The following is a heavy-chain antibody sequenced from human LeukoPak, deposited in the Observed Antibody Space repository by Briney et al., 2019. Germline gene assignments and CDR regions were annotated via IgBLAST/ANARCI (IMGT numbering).Heavy chain of an antibody. CDR1: GYTLTELS. CDR2: FDPEDGET. CDR3: ATDQVPYYDILTGVYS. Sequence: ASVKVSCKVSGYTLTELSVHWVRQAPGKGLEWMGGFDPEDGETIYAQKFQGRVTMTEDTSTDTAYMELSSLRSEDTAVYCCATDQVPYYDILTGVYSWGQGTMVTVSS. V-gene: IGHV1-24*01. J-gene: IGHJ3*02. D-gene: IGHD3-9*01.